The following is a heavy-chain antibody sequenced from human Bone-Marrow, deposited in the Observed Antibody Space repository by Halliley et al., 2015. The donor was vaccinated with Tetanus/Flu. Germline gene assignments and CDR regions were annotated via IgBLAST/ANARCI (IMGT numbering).Heavy chain of an antibody. J-gene: IGHJ5*02. V-gene: IGHV4-59*01. D-gene: IGHD4-4*01. CDR3: ASERGNDDYSNWFDP. CDR2: ISDSGST. Sequence: TLSLTCSVSGASMSDFYWSWLRQPPGKALEWIGYISDSGSTDYNPSPKSRVTLSVDTTKDQFSLKLSSVTAADTAVYYCASERGNDDYSNWFDPWGQGTLVTVSS. CDR1: GASMSDFY.